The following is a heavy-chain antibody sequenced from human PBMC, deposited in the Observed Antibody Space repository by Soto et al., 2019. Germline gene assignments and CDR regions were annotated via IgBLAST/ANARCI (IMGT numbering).Heavy chain of an antibody. D-gene: IGHD1-20*01. J-gene: IGHJ4*02. Sequence: SLQVSCRASGCAFSSYAISWVRQAHRQGLEWMGGIIPILGEAHYAQKFQGRVTITADKSTSTAYMELTGLTSEDRAVYYCAIGPITGTSFDYWGQGTLVTVSS. V-gene: IGHV1-69*06. CDR1: GCAFSSYA. CDR2: IIPILGEA. CDR3: AIGPITGTSFDY.